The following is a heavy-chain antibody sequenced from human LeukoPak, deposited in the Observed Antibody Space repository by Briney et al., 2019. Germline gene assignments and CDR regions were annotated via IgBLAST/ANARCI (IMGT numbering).Heavy chain of an antibody. Sequence: ASVKVSCKASGGTFSSYALSWVRQAPGPGLEWMGGIIPIFGTTTYAQKFQGRVTLTADKSTGTAYMELRSLRSEDTAVYYCARVEGYSYGKDYYYYYMDVWGKGTTVTISS. CDR3: ARVEGYSYGKDYYYYYMDV. CDR2: IIPIFGTT. J-gene: IGHJ6*03. V-gene: IGHV1-69*06. CDR1: GGTFSSYA. D-gene: IGHD5-18*01.